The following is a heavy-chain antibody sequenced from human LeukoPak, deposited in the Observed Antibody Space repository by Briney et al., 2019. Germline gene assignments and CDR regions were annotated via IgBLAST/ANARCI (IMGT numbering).Heavy chain of an antibody. CDR3: ARDGAVAVVLYFDY. D-gene: IGHD6-19*01. CDR2: IYHSGST. Sequence: SGTLSLTCAVSGGSISSSNWWSWVRQPPGKGLEWIGEIYHSGSTYYNPSLKSRVTISVDTSKNQFSLKLSSVTAADTAVYYCARDGAVAVVLYFDYWGQGTLVTVSS. J-gene: IGHJ4*02. CDR1: GGSISSSNW. V-gene: IGHV4-4*02.